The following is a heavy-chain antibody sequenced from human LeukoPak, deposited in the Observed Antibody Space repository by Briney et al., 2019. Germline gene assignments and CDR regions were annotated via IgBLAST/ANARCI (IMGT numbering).Heavy chain of an antibody. Sequence: PGGSLRLSCTASGFTFGDYAMSWVRQAPGKGLEWVGFIRSKAYGGTTEYAASMKGRFTISRDDSKSIAYLQMNSLKTEDTAVYYCTRDTLPGGVFSHYYYYMDVWGKGTTVTVSS. J-gene: IGHJ6*03. D-gene: IGHD3-16*01. V-gene: IGHV3-49*04. CDR3: TRDTLPGGVFSHYYYYMDV. CDR1: GFTFGDYA. CDR2: IRSKAYGGTT.